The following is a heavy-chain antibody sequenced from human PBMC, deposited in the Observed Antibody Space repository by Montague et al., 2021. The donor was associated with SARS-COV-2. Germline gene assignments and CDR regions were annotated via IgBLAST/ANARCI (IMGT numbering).Heavy chain of an antibody. J-gene: IGHJ6*02. CDR2: ISSSSSYI. CDR3: ARVGIYYYYGMDV. Sequence: SLRLSCAASGFTFSSYTMNWVRQAPGKGLEWVSSISSSSSYISYXDLVKGRFTISRDNAKNSLYLQMNSLRAEDTAVYYCARVGIYYYYGMDVWGQGTTVTVSS. V-gene: IGHV3-21*01. CDR1: GFTFSSYT. D-gene: IGHD1-26*01.